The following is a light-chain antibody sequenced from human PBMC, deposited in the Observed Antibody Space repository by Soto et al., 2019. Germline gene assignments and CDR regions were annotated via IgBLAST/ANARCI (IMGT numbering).Light chain of an antibody. CDR3: AVWDDSLTGWV. V-gene: IGLV1-40*01. CDR2: GNS. CDR1: SSNIGAGYD. J-gene: IGLJ3*02. Sequence: QSVLTQPPSVSGAPGQRVTISCTGSSSNIGAGYDVHWYQQLPGTAPKLLIYGNSNRPSGVPDRFSGSKSGTSASLAITGLQAEDEADYYCAVWDDSLTGWVFGGGTKVTVL.